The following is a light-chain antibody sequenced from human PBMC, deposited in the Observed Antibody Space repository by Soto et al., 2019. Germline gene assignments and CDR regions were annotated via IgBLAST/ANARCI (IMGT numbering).Light chain of an antibody. J-gene: IGKJ4*01. Sequence: AIHMTQSPSSLFASIGDRVTISCRASQGIRTDLGWYQQKPGKAPKLLIYDASTLQSGVPSRFIGSGSGTDFVLTISSLQPEDFGTFYCLQDYTYPLTFGGGTKVDIK. CDR2: DAS. CDR3: LQDYTYPLT. CDR1: QGIRTD. V-gene: IGKV1-6*01.